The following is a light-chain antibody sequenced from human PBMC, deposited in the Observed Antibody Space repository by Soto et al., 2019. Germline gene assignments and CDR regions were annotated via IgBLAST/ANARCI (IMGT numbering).Light chain of an antibody. J-gene: IGLJ1*01. CDR1: SSDVDNGYNS. CDR3: SSYSTSAAPYV. Sequence: QSVLTQPASVSGSPGQSITISCTGSSSDVDNGYNSVSWYQQHPGKAPKLIIYEVRNRPSGVSNRFSGSKSGNTASLTISGLQVEDEADYFCSSYSTSAAPYVFGTGTKVTVL. V-gene: IGLV2-14*01. CDR2: EVR.